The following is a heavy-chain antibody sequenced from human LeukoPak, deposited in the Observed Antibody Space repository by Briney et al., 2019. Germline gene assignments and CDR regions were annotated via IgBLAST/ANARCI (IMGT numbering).Heavy chain of an antibody. D-gene: IGHD6-19*01. CDR3: VKNDGWFHLAQ. V-gene: IGHV3-13*01. CDR1: GFTFSSYD. CDR2: IHTEGVT. Sequence: GGSLRLSCAASGFTFSSYDMHWVRQATGKGLEWVSGIHTEGVTYYPGSLKGRFSISRDNTNNALYLQMNSLRVEDTAVYYCVKNDGWFHLAQWGQGTLVTVSS. J-gene: IGHJ4*02.